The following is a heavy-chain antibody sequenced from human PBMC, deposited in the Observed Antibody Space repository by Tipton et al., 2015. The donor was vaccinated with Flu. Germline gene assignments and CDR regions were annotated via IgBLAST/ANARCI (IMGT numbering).Heavy chain of an antibody. J-gene: IGHJ3*02. CDR2: INPNDNGT. CDR1: GYTFTVHY. CDR3: ARDGAGYNGAFDM. V-gene: IGHV1-2*02. D-gene: IGHD5-24*01. Sequence: QLVQSGAELKKPGASVKVSCQGSGYTFTVHYMHWVRQAPGQGLEWMGWINPNDNGTMYAQKFQGRVTMTRDTSISTVYMELRRLSSDDTAVYYCARDGAGYNGAFDMWGQGTMVTVSS.